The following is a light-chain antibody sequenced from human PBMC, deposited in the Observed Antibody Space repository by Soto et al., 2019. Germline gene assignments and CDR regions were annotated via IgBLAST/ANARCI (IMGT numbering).Light chain of an antibody. J-gene: IGLJ2*01. CDR1: SSDVGGYNY. CDR3: TSYTSISTHVV. Sequence: QSALTQPASVSGSPGQSITISCTGTSSDVGGYNYVSWYQQHPGKAPKLMIYEVSNRPSGVSNRFSGSKSGNTASLTISGHQAEDEADYYCTSYTSISTHVVFGGGTQLTVL. CDR2: EVS. V-gene: IGLV2-14*01.